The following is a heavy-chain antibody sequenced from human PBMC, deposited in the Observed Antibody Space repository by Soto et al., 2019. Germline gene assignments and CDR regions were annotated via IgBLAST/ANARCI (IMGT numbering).Heavy chain of an antibody. J-gene: IGHJ6*02. V-gene: IGHV4-30-4*01. CDR3: AGQPTAGSFYDLGSYYYYYGMDV. D-gene: IGHD3-16*01. CDR2: IYYSGNT. Sequence: SETLSLTCTVSGGSISSGYYYWNWIRQPPGKGLEWIGNIYYSGNTDCNPSLKSRVTISVDTSKNQFSLNLSSVTAADSAVYYCAGQPTAGSFYDLGSYYYYYGMDVWGQGTTVTVSS. CDR1: GGSISSGYYY.